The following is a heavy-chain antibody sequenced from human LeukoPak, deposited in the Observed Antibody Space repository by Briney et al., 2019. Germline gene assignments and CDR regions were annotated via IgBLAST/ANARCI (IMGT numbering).Heavy chain of an antibody. J-gene: IGHJ4*02. CDR2: ISYDGSNK. CDR1: GFTFSSYA. D-gene: IGHD5-24*01. CDR3: ARDRDNLGYYSEY. V-gene: IGHV3-30*04. Sequence: PGGSLRLSCAASGFTFSSYAMHCVRQAPGKGLEWVAVISYDGSNKYYADSVKGRFTISRDNSKNTLYLQMNSLRAEDTAVYYCARDRDNLGYYSEYWGQGTLVTVSS.